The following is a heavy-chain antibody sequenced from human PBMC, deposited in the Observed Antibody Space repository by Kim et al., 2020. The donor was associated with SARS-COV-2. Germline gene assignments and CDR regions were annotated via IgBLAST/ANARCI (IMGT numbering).Heavy chain of an antibody. Sequence: GGSLRLSCAASGFTFDDYAMHWVRQAPGKGLEWVSGISWNSGSIGYADSVKGRFTISRDNAKNSLYLQMNSLRAEDTALYYCAKDPGYSYDLQSYGMDVWGQGTTVTVSS. J-gene: IGHJ6*02. CDR1: GFTFDDYA. D-gene: IGHD5-18*01. V-gene: IGHV3-9*01. CDR3: AKDPGYSYDLQSYGMDV. CDR2: ISWNSGSI.